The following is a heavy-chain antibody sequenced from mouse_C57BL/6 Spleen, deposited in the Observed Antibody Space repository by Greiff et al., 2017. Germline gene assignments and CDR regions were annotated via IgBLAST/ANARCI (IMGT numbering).Heavy chain of an antibody. CDR1: GYTFTSYW. Sequence: VQLQQPGAELVMPGASVKLSCKASGYTFTSYWMHWVKQRPGQGLEWIGEIDPSDSYTNYNQKFKGKSTLTVDKSSSTAYMQLSSLTSEDSAVYYCARRGDRGSYAMDYWGQGTSVTVSS. V-gene: IGHV1-69*01. CDR2: IDPSDSYT. D-gene: IGHD3-2*01. CDR3: ARRGDRGSYAMDY. J-gene: IGHJ4*01.